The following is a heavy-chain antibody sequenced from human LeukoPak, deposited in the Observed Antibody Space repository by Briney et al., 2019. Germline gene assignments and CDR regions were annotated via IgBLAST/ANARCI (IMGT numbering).Heavy chain of an antibody. V-gene: IGHV4-34*01. CDR1: GGSFSGYY. Sequence: SETLSLTCAVYGGSFSGYYWSWMRQPPGKGLEWIGEINHSGSTNYNPSLKSRVTISVDTSRNQFSLKLSSVTAADTAVYYCARDTYYYGSGSSPHAFDIWGQGTMVTVSS. J-gene: IGHJ3*02. CDR3: ARDTYYYGSGSSPHAFDI. CDR2: INHSGST. D-gene: IGHD3-10*01.